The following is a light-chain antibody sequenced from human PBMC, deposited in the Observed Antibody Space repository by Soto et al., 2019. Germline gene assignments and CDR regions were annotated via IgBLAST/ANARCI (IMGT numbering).Light chain of an antibody. J-gene: IGKJ1*01. V-gene: IGKV3-11*01. CDR1: QSVNSDY. Sequence: EIVLTQSPGTLSLSPGERATLSCRASQSVNSDYLAWFQQKPGQAPRLLIYDASNRATGIPARFSGSGSGTDFTLTISSLEPEDFAVYYCQQRSNWPTTFGQGTKVDIK. CDR3: QQRSNWPTT. CDR2: DAS.